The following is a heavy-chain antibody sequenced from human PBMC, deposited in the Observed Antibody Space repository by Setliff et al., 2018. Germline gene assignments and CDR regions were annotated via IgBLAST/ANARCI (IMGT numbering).Heavy chain of an antibody. V-gene: IGHV1-8*02. CDR1: GYTFTSYD. CDR3: ARMGMELMAYYYYGMDV. D-gene: IGHD1-7*01. Sequence: ASVKVSCKASGYTFTSYDINWVRQATGQGLEWMGWMNPNSGNTGYAQKFQGRVTMTRNTSISTAYMELSSLRSEDTAVYYCARMGMELMAYYYYGMDVWVPETLLVTVSS. J-gene: IGHJ6*02. CDR2: MNPNSGNT.